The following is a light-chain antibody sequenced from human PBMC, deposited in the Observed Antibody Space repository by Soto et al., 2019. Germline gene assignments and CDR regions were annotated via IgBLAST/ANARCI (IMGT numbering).Light chain of an antibody. Sequence: IQMTQSPSTLSASVGDRVTITCRASQSISIWLACYQQKPWRAPKLLIQNASSLESEVPSRFSGSGSGTEFTLTINSLQPDDSATYYCQQYNSDSTFGQGTKGQIK. V-gene: IGKV1-5*03. CDR2: NAS. J-gene: IGKJ1*01. CDR3: QQYNSDST. CDR1: QSISIW.